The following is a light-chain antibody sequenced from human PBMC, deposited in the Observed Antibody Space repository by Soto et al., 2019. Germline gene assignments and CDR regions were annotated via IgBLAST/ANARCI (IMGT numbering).Light chain of an antibody. Sequence: EIVLTQSPGILSLSPGERASLSCGASQSISSSFLAWYQQKPGQAPRLLIYDASNRATDIPARFSGSGSGTDFTLTISRLEPGDFAVYYCPQRSNWPLTFGQGTRLEIK. CDR1: QSISSSF. V-gene: IGKV3D-20*02. CDR3: PQRSNWPLT. J-gene: IGKJ5*01. CDR2: DAS.